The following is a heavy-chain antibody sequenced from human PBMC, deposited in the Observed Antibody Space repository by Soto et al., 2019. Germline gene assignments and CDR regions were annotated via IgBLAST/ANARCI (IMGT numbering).Heavy chain of an antibody. J-gene: IGHJ4*02. V-gene: IGHV3-11*01. Sequence: GGSLRLSCAASRLTFSDYYMSWIRQAPGKGLEWLSHISSSGTTIHYADSVKGRFTISRDNAKKSLFLQMNSLRAEDTAVYYCVARIQLWNRVDFWGQGTLVTVSS. CDR2: ISSSGTTI. CDR1: RLTFSDYY. CDR3: VARIQLWNRVDF. D-gene: IGHD5-18*01.